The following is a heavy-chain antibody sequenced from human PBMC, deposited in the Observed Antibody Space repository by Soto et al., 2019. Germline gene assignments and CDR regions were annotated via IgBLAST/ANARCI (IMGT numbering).Heavy chain of an antibody. CDR1: GGTISIYT. V-gene: IGHV1-8*02. D-gene: IGHD2-2*03. Sequence: ALVTVACKASGGTISIYTVSWVRQAPGQGLEWMGWVNPISGNTDYAQKFQGRVTMTRNTSIRTAYMELSSLRSEDTAVYYCARASYLDPAFDIWGQGTMVTVSS. J-gene: IGHJ3*02. CDR2: VNPISGNT. CDR3: ARASYLDPAFDI.